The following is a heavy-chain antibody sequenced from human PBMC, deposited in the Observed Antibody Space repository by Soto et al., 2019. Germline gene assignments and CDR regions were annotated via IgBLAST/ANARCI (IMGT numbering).Heavy chain of an antibody. CDR2: ISYDESNK. V-gene: IGHV3-30-3*01. J-gene: IGHJ6*02. D-gene: IGHD5-18*01. CDR1: GFTFSSYA. CDR3: ARDLRYSYGSHYYYGMDV. Sequence: GVSLRLSCAASGFTFSSYAMHWVRQAPGQGQEWGAVISYDESNKYYADSVYCRFTFSSYNSKNTLYLQMNSLIAEDTAVYYCARDLRYSYGSHYYYGMDVWGQGT.